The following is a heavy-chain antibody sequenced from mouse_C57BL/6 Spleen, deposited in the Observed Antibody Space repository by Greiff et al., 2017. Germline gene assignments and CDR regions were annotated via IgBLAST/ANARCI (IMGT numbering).Heavy chain of an antibody. CDR1: GFTFSSYT. J-gene: IGHJ2*01. V-gene: IGHV5-9*01. D-gene: IGHD1-3*01. CDR3: ARHRIYDPYYFDY. CDR2: ISGGGGNT. Sequence: EVQGVESGGGLVKPGGSLKLSCAASGFTFSSYTMSWVRQTPEKRLEWVATISGGGGNTYYPDSVKGRFTISRDNAKNTLYLQMSSLRSEDTALYYCARHRIYDPYYFDYWGQGTTLTVSS.